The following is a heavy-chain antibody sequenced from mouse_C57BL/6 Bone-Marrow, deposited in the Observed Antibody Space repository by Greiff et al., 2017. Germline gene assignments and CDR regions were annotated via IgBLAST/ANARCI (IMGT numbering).Heavy chain of an antibody. J-gene: IGHJ3*01. D-gene: IGHD2-4*01. CDR1: GFSLTSYG. Sequence: VQLQQSGPGLVAPSQSLSITCTVSGFSLTSYGVDWVRQPPGKGLEWLGVIWGGGSTNYNSALMSRLSISKDNSKCQVFLKMNSLQTADTAMYYGAKHEAVWDYDEAWFAYWGQGTLVTVSA. CDR3: AKHEAVWDYDEAWFAY. CDR2: IWGGGST. V-gene: IGHV2-9*01.